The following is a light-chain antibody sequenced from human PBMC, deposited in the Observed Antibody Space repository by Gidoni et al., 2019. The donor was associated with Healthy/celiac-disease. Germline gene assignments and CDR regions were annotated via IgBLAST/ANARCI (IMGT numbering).Light chain of an antibody. J-gene: IGKJ1*01. CDR1: QSIRSY. Sequence: DIQMTQSPSSLSASVGDRVTITCRASQSIRSYLNWYQQKPGKAPKLLIYAASSLQSGVPSRFSGSGSGTDFTLTISSLQPEDFATYYCQQSYSTPATFGQXTKVEIK. CDR2: AAS. V-gene: IGKV1-39*01. CDR3: QQSYSTPAT.